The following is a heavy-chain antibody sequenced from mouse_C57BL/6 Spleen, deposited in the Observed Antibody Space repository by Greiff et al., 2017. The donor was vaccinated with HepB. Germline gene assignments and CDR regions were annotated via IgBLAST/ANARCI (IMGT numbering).Heavy chain of an antibody. J-gene: IGHJ2*01. D-gene: IGHD1-1*01. Sequence: EVKLVESGGGLVQPKGSLKLSCAASGFSFNTYAMNWVRQAPGKGLEWVARIRSKSNNYATYYADSVKDRCTISRDDSESMLYLQMNNLKTEDTAMYYCVRHGDYGSDYFDYWGQGTTLTVSS. CDR3: VRHGDYGSDYFDY. CDR2: IRSKSNNYAT. CDR1: GFSFNTYA. V-gene: IGHV10-1*01.